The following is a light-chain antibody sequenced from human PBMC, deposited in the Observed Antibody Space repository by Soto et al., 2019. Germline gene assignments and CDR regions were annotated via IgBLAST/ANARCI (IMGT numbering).Light chain of an antibody. Sequence: DIQMTQSPSTLSASVGDRVTITCRASQSINNWLAWYQQKPGKAPKLFIFKASTLESGVPSRFSGSGSRTEFTLSISRLQPDDFATCFCQRYESLPRTFGQGTKVEIK. V-gene: IGKV1-5*03. CDR2: KAS. CDR1: QSINNW. J-gene: IGKJ1*01. CDR3: QRYESLPRT.